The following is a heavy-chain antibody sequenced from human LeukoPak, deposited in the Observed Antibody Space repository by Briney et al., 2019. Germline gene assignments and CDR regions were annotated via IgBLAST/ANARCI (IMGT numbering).Heavy chain of an antibody. Sequence: PSETLSLTCTVSGGSISDYYWSWIRQPAGKGLEWIGRVFNSMTTNYNPSLKSRVTISVDTSKNQFSLKLSSVTAADTAVYYCARLTDWFDPWGQGTLVTVSS. CDR1: GGSISDYY. CDR3: ARLTDWFDP. CDR2: VFNSMTT. V-gene: IGHV4-4*07. J-gene: IGHJ5*02.